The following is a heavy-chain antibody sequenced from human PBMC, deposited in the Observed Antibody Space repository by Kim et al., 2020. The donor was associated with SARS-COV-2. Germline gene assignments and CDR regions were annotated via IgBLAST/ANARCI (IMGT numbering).Heavy chain of an antibody. D-gene: IGHD3-10*01. V-gene: IGHV4-34*01. CDR2: INHSGST. CDR3: ARGYGESRRYY. J-gene: IGHJ4*02. Sequence: SETLSLTCAVYGGSFNEYYWTWIRQPPGKGLEWIGEINHSGSTNYNPSLKSRVSISVDTSKNQFSLELTSVTAADTAVNYCARGYGESRRYYSDQGTLVT. CDR1: GGSFNEYY.